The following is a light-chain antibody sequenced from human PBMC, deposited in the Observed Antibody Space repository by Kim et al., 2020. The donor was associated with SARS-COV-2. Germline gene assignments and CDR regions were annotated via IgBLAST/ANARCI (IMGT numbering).Light chain of an antibody. CDR3: QQGYSTLLYT. CDR1: QSISSY. J-gene: IGKJ2*01. Sequence: DIQMTQSPSSLSASVGDRVTITCRASQSISSYLNWYQPKPGKAPTPLIYAASSLQSGVPSRVSGSGSRPDFPLTISSLQPEDFATYYCQQGYSTLLYTFGQGTKLEI. V-gene: IGKV1-39*01. CDR2: AAS.